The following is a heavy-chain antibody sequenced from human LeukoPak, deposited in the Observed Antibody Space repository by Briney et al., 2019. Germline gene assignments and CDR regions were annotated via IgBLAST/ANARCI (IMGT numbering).Heavy chain of an antibody. CDR3: AREWIQLWLRRGSFDY. V-gene: IGHV4-39*07. CDR1: GGSFSSYY. J-gene: IGHJ4*02. CDR2: IYYSGST. D-gene: IGHD5-18*01. Sequence: SETLSLTCAVYGGSFSSYYWGWIRQPPGKGLEWIGSIYYSGSTYYNPSLKSRVTISVDTSKNQFSLKLSSVTAADTAVYYCAREWIQLWLRRGSFDYWGQGTLVTVSS.